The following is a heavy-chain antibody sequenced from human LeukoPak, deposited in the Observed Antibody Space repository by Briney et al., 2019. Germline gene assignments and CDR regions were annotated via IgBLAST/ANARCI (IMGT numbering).Heavy chain of an antibody. V-gene: IGHV3-48*01. CDR1: GFTFSSYS. J-gene: IGHJ3*02. CDR2: ISSSSSTI. Sequence: PGGSLRLSCAASGFTFSSYSMNWVRQAPGKGLEWVSYISSSSSTIYYADSVKGRFTISRDNAKNSLYLQMNSLRAEDTAVYYCAREGRGTVVTPTDAFDIWGQGTMVTVSS. CDR3: AREGRGTVVTPTDAFDI. D-gene: IGHD2-21*02.